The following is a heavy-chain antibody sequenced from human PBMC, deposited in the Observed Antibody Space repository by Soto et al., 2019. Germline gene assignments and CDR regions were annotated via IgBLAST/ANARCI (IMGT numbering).Heavy chain of an antibody. CDR2: IIPIFGTA. CDR3: ARGGWIGCGGDCYSPDAFDI. CDR1: GGTFSSYA. Sequence: GASVKVSCKASGGTFSSYAISWVRQAPGQGPERMGGIIPIFGTANYAQKFQGRVTITADESTSTAYMELSSLRSEDTAVYYCARGGWIGCGGDCYSPDAFDIWGQGTMVTVSS. V-gene: IGHV1-69*13. J-gene: IGHJ3*02. D-gene: IGHD2-21*02.